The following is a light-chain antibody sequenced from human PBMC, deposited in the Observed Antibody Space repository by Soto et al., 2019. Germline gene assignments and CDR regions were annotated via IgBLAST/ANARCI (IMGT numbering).Light chain of an antibody. V-gene: IGKV2-28*01. CDR3: MQPLQSWT. Sequence: EIVVTQSPVSLPVTPGDPASISCRSSQSLLHSNGYNYLDWYLQKPGQSPQLLIYLGSNRASGVPDRFSGSGSGTDFTLKISRVEAEDVGVYYCMQPLQSWTFGQGTKVDIK. CDR2: LGS. CDR1: QSLLHSNGYNY. J-gene: IGKJ1*01.